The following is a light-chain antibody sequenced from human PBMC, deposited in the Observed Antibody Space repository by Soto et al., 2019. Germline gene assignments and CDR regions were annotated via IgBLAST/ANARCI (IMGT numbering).Light chain of an antibody. CDR1: SSDVGAYYY. Sequence: QSVLTQPRSVSGSPGQSVTISCAGTSSDVGAYYYVSWYQQHPGKAPKLMLYDVNERPSGVPDRFSGSKSGNTASLTISGLQAEDEADYYCFSYAGGYTHVVFGGGTKLTVL. J-gene: IGLJ2*01. CDR2: DVN. V-gene: IGLV2-11*01. CDR3: FSYAGGYTHVV.